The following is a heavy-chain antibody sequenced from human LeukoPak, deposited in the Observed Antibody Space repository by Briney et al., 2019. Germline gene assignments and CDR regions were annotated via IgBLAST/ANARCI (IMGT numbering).Heavy chain of an antibody. CDR1: GFTFSSYG. CDR2: ISYDGGTK. CDR3: AKTQSSSWYYFDY. D-gene: IGHD6-13*01. Sequence: GGSLRLSCAASGFTFSSYGMHWVRQAPGKGLEWVAVISYDGGTKYYADSAKGRLTISRDNSKNTLYLQMNSLRAEDTAVYYCAKTQSSSWYYFDYWGQGTLVTVSS. V-gene: IGHV3-30*18. J-gene: IGHJ4*02.